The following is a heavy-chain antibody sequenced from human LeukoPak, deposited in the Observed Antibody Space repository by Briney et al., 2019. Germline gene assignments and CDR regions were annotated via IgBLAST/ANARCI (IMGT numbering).Heavy chain of an antibody. J-gene: IGHJ5*01. D-gene: IGHD2-21*02. V-gene: IGHV1-46*02. Sequence: ASVKVSCKASGYIFNSYHIHWVRQAPGQGLEWMGTVNPSDGNINYAQKFQGRVTMTRDMPSGTVYMELSSLRSEDTAVYYCASNYGGDTGFDCWGLGTLVTVSS. CDR1: GYIFNSYH. CDR3: ASNYGGDTGFDC. CDR2: VNPSDGNI.